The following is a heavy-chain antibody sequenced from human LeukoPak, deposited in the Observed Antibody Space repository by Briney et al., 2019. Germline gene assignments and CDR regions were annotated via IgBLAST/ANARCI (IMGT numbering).Heavy chain of an antibody. CDR3: ARESIAVRDSDY. J-gene: IGHJ4*02. CDR1: GGSISSGDYY. Sequence: SQTLSLTCTVSGGSISSGDYYWSWIRQPPGKGLEWIGYIYYSGSTYYNPSLKSRVTISVDTSKNQFSLKLSSVTAADTAVYYCARESIAVRDSDYWGQGTLVTVSS. V-gene: IGHV4-30-4*01. CDR2: IYYSGST. D-gene: IGHD6-6*01.